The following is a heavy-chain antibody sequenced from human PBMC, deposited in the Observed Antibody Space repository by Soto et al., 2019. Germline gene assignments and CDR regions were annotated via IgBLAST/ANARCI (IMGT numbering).Heavy chain of an antibody. V-gene: IGHV4-59*08. Sequence: PSETLSLTCTVSGGSISSYYWSWLRQPPGKGLEWIGYIYHSGSTYYNPSLKSRVTISVDTSKNQFSLKLSSVTAADTAVYYCATYCSGGSRYLDPWGQGTLVTV. J-gene: IGHJ5*02. CDR3: ATYCSGGSRYLDP. CDR2: IYHSGST. CDR1: GGSISSYY. D-gene: IGHD2-15*01.